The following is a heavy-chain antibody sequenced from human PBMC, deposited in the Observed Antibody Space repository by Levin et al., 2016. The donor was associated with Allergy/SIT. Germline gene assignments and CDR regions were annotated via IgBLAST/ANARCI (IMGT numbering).Heavy chain of an antibody. D-gene: IGHD6-19*01. V-gene: IGHV1-2*02. CDR3: ARPQLPISAPFNSGPFDY. J-gene: IGHJ4*02. CDR1: GYTFTGYY. CDR2: INPNSGDT. Sequence: ASVKVSCKASGYTFTGYYMHWVRQAPGQGLEWMGWINPNSGDTNYAQKFQGRVTMTRDTSINTAYMELSSLNSDDTAVYSCARPQLPISAPFNSGPFDYWGQGTLVTVSS.